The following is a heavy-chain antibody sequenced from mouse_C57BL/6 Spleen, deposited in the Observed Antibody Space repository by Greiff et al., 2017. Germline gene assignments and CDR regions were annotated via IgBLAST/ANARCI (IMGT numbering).Heavy chain of an antibody. D-gene: IGHD1-1*01. V-gene: IGHV5-4*03. J-gene: IGHJ2*01. CDR1: GFTFSSYA. CDR3: ARGGGYGSSLDY. CDR2: ISDGGRYT. Sequence: EVNVVESGGGLVKPGGSLKLSCAASGFTFSSYAMSWVRQTPEKRLEWVATISDGGRYTYYPDNVKGRFTISRDNAKNNLYLQMSHLKSEDTAMYYCARGGGYGSSLDYWGQGTTLTVSS.